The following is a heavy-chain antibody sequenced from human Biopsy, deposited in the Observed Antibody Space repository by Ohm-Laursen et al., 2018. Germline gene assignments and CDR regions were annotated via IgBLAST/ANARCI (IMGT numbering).Heavy chain of an antibody. J-gene: IGHJ2*01. Sequence: SETLSLTCTVSGDSISSYYWSWIRQPLGKGLEWIGYVYYTGSTDYNPSLQSRVTISVDTSKNHFSLRLRSVAPADTAIYYCARDRGYYSDRTVPGYFDLWGRGTLVTVSS. V-gene: IGHV4-59*01. CDR1: GDSISSYY. D-gene: IGHD3-22*01. CDR3: ARDRGYYSDRTVPGYFDL. CDR2: VYYTGST.